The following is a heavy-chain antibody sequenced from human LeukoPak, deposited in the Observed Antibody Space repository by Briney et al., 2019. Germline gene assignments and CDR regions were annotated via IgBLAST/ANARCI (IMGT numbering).Heavy chain of an antibody. D-gene: IGHD3-22*01. CDR2: ISGSGGST. CDR3: AKDRYYDSSGYL. V-gene: IGHV3-23*01. CDR1: GFTFSSYA. Sequence: GSLSLSCAASGFTFSSYAMSWVRQAPGKGLEWVSAISGSGGSTYYADSVEGRFTISRDNSKNTLYLQMNSLRAEDTAVYYCAKDRYYDSSGYLWGQGTLVTVSS. J-gene: IGHJ4*02.